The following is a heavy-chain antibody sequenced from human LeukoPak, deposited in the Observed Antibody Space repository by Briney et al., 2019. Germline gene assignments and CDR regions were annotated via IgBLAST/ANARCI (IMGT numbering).Heavy chain of an antibody. CDR3: ARKSWNYGWLSDY. CDR2: MNPNSGNT. Sequence: ASVKVSCKASGYTFTSYDINWVRQATGQGLEWMGWMNPNSGNTGYAQKFQGRVTITRNTSISTAYMELSSLRSEDMAVYYCARKSWNYGWLSDYWGQGTLVTVSS. J-gene: IGHJ4*02. CDR1: GYTFTSYD. V-gene: IGHV1-8*03. D-gene: IGHD1-7*01.